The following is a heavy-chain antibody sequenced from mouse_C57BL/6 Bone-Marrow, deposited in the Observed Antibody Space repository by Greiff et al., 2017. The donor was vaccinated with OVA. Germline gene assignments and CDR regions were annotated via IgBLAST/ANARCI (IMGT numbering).Heavy chain of an antibody. V-gene: IGHV5-4*01. CDR3: ARAAYYCNFYAMDY. D-gene: IGHD2-10*01. CDR2: ISDGGSYT. J-gene: IGHJ4*01. CDR1: GFTFSSYA. Sequence: EVHLVESGGGLVKPGGSLKLSCAASGFTFSSYAMSWVRQTPEKRLEWVATISDGGSYTYYPDNVKGRFTISRDNAKNNLYLQMSHLKSEDTAMYYCARAAYYCNFYAMDYWGQGTSVTVSS.